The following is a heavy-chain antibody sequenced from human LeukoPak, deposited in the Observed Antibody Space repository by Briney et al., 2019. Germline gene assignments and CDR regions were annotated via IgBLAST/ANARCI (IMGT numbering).Heavy chain of an antibody. V-gene: IGHV3-23*01. D-gene: IGHD2-15*01. CDR1: GFTFSSYA. CDR2: ISGSGGST. Sequence: GGSLRLSCAASGFTFSSYAMSWVRQAPGKGLEWVSAISGSGGSTYYADSVKGRFTISRDNAKNSLYLQMNSLRAEDTAVYYCAHLGYCSGGSCYSDYWGQGTLVTVSS. J-gene: IGHJ4*02. CDR3: AHLGYCSGGSCYSDY.